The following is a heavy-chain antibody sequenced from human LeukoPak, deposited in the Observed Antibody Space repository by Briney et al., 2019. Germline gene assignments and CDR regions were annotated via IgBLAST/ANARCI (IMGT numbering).Heavy chain of an antibody. V-gene: IGHV3-23*01. D-gene: IGHD4-23*01. Sequence: GGSLRLSCAASGFTFSSYAMSWVRLAPGKGLKWVSAISGSGGSTYYADSVKGRFTISRDNSKNTLYLQMNSLRAEDTAVYYCAKNPAYGGNSEGFFDYWGQGTLVTVSS. CDR2: ISGSGGST. J-gene: IGHJ4*02. CDR1: GFTFSSYA. CDR3: AKNPAYGGNSEGFFDY.